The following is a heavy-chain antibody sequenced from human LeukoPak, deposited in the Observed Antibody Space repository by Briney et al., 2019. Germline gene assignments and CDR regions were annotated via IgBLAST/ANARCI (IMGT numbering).Heavy chain of an antibody. Sequence: PSETLSLTCAVYGVSFSGYYWRWIRQPPGKGLEWMAEINHSGSTNYNPSPKSRVTITVNPSKNQFSLKLSSVTAADPAVYFCASASGYDKSMCVAYWGQGTLVTVSS. CDR1: GVSFSGYY. CDR3: ASASGYDKSMCVAY. CDR2: INHSGST. J-gene: IGHJ4*02. V-gene: IGHV4-34*01. D-gene: IGHD5-12*01.